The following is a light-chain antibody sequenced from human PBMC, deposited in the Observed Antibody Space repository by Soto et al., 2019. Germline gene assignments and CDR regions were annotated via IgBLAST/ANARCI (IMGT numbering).Light chain of an antibody. V-gene: IGKV3-20*01. CDR1: QSVSSSY. J-gene: IGKJ4*01. Sequence: EIVLTQSPGTLSLSPGERATLSCRASQSVSSSYLAWYQPKPGQALRLLIYGASSRATGIPDRFSGSGSGTDFTLTISRLEPEDFAVYYCQQYGSSSTFGGGTKVEIK. CDR2: GAS. CDR3: QQYGSSST.